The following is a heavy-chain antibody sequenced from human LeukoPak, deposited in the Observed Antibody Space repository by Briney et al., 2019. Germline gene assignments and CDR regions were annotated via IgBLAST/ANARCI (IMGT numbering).Heavy chain of an antibody. D-gene: IGHD5-12*01. CDR3: ARVSGYDWESFYDY. CDR2: INHSGST. V-gene: IGHV4-34*01. CDR1: GGSFSGYY. Sequence: MSSETLSLTCAVYGGSFSGYYWSWIRQPPGKGLEWIGEINHSGSTNYNPSLKSRVTISVDTSKNQFSLKLSSVTAADTAMYYCARVSGYDWESFYDYWGQGSLVTVSS. J-gene: IGHJ4*02.